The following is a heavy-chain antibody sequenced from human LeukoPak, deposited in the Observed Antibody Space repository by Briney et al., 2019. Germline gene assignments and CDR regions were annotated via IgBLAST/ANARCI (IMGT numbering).Heavy chain of an antibody. D-gene: IGHD3-10*01. V-gene: IGHV4-59*12. CDR2: IYYSGST. CDR1: GGSISSYY. J-gene: IGHJ5*02. Sequence: SETLSLTCTVSGGSISSYYWSWIRQPPGKGLEWIGYIYYSGSTNYNPSLKSRVTISVDTSKNQFSLKLSSVTAADTAVYYCARRITMVPYSQRWFDPWGQGTLVTVSS. CDR3: ARRITMVPYSQRWFDP.